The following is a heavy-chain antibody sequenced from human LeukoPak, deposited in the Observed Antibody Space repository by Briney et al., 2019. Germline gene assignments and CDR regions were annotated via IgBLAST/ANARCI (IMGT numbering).Heavy chain of an antibody. Sequence: SETLSLTCAVYSGSFSGYYWSWIRQPPGKGLEWIGEINHSGSTNYNPSLKSRVTISVDTSKNQFSLKLSSVTAADTAVYFCARGPYSYDSSGAFDIWGQGTMVTVSS. J-gene: IGHJ3*02. CDR1: SGSFSGYY. D-gene: IGHD3-22*01. CDR2: INHSGST. V-gene: IGHV4-34*01. CDR3: ARGPYSYDSSGAFDI.